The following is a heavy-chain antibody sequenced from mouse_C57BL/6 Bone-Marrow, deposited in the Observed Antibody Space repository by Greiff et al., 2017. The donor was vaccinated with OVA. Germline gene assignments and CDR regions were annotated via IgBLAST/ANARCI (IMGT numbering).Heavy chain of an antibody. Sequence: DVKLQESGTVLARPGASVKMSCKTSGYTFTSYWMHWVKQRPGQGLEWIGAIYPGNSDTSYNQKFKGKAKLTAVTSASTAYMELSSLTNEDSAVYYCTKNYDYDVYYAMDYWGQGTSVTVSS. J-gene: IGHJ4*01. D-gene: IGHD2-4*01. CDR3: TKNYDYDVYYAMDY. CDR1: GYTFTSYW. CDR2: IYPGNSDT. V-gene: IGHV1-5*01.